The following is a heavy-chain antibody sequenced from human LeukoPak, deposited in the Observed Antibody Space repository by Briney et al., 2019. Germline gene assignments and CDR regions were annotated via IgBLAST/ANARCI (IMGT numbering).Heavy chain of an antibody. D-gene: IGHD3-16*01. V-gene: IGHV3-21*01. CDR3: VRGWGSNVYASAFDV. J-gene: IGHJ3*01. Sequence: GGSLRLSCAASGFTFSSYSMNWVRQAPGKGLEWVSSISSSSSYIYYADSVKGRFTISRDNSKNTLYLQMNDLRAEDTAVYFCVRGWGSNVYASAFDVWGQGTMVTVSS. CDR1: GFTFSSYS. CDR2: ISSSSSYI.